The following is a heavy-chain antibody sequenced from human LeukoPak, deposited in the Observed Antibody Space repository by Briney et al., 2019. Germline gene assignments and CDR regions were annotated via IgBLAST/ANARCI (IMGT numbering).Heavy chain of an antibody. Sequence: PGGSLRLSCVASGFTFSDHAVSWVRQAPGRGLEWVSAISGGSTGSYYADSVKGRFTISSDNSNNTQYLQMHSPRAEDRAVYYCAKELWFVNSYYFDYWGLGALVTVSS. CDR3: AKELWFVNSYYFDY. V-gene: IGHV3-23*01. J-gene: IGHJ4*02. CDR2: ISGGSTGS. CDR1: GFTFSDHA. D-gene: IGHD3-10*01.